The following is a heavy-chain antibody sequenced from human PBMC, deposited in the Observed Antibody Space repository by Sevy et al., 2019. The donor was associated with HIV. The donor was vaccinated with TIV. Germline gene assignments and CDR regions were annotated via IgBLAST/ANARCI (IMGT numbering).Heavy chain of an antibody. D-gene: IGHD3-22*01. J-gene: IGHJ4*02. CDR3: ATTKDYYESSGYPFDY. CDR2: FDPEDDET. V-gene: IGHV1-24*01. Sequence: ASVKVSCKVSGYTLTEFSMHWVRQAPGKGLEWMATFDPEDDETIYAQKFQGRVTMAEDTSTDTVYMELSSLRSDDTAVYYCATTKDYYESSGYPFDYWGQGTLVTVSS. CDR1: GYTLTEFS.